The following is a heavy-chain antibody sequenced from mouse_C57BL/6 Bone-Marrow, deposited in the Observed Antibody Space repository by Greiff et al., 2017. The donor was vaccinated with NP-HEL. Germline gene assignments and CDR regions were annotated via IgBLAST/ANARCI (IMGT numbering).Heavy chain of an antibody. CDR3: ARSFFPYYLVGFAY. D-gene: IGHD5-5*01. Sequence: QVQLKESGPGILQSSQTLSLTCSFSGFSLSTSGMGVSWIRQPSGKGLEWLAHIYWDDDKRYNPSLKSRLTISKDTSRNQVFLKITSVDTADTATYYCARSFFPYYLVGFAYWGQGTLVTVSA. V-gene: IGHV8-12*01. J-gene: IGHJ3*01. CDR1: GFSLSTSGMG. CDR2: IYWDDDK.